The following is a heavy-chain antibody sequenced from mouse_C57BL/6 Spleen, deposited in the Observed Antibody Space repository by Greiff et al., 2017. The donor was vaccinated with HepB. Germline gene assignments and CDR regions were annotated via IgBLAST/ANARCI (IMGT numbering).Heavy chain of an antibody. CDR1: GFSLTSYG. V-gene: IGHV2-6-1*01. Sequence: QVQLKQSGPGLVAPSQSLSITCTVSGFSLTSYGVHWVRQPPGKGLEWLVVIWSDGSTTYNSALKSRLSISKDNSKSQVFLKMNSLQTDDTAMYYCARHQGHYGYDFYYAMDYWGQGTSVTVSS. D-gene: IGHD2-2*01. J-gene: IGHJ4*01. CDR2: IWSDGST. CDR3: ARHQGHYGYDFYYAMDY.